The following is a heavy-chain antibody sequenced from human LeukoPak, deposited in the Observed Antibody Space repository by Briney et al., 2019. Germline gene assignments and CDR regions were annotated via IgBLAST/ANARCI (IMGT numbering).Heavy chain of an antibody. CDR2: FTGSGSST. CDR1: GFSFSSYA. J-gene: IGHJ4*02. CDR3: AKRVSGWYLVDY. Sequence: GGALRLSFAASGFSFSSYAMSWVPQAPGKGLEWVSAFTGSGSSTFYADAVKGRFTISKDNSKNTLYLQMNSLRAEDTAVYYCAKRVSGWYLVDYWGQGALVTVSS. V-gene: IGHV3-23*01. D-gene: IGHD6-19*01.